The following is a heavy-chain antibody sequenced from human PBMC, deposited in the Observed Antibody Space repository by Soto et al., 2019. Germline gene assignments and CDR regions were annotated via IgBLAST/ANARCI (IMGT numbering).Heavy chain of an antibody. CDR3: ARAYYDILTGRPQAEYYYYYGMDV. V-gene: IGHV3-21*01. D-gene: IGHD3-9*01. J-gene: IGHJ6*02. CDR2: ISSSSSYI. CDR1: GFTFSSYS. Sequence: GGSLRLSCAASGFTFSSYSMNWVRQAPGKGLEWVSSISSSSSYIYYADSVKGRFTISRDNAKNSLYLQMNSLRAEDTAVYYCARAYYDILTGRPQAEYYYYYGMDVWGQGTTVTVSS.